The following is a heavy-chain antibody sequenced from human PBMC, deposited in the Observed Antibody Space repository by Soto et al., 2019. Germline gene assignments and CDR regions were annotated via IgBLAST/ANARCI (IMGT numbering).Heavy chain of an antibody. CDR3: ARRQISPPTRGAASARGGMDV. CDR1: GFKFNNYG. V-gene: IGHV3-33*01. D-gene: IGHD6-13*01. J-gene: IGHJ6*02. Sequence: QVQLVESGGGVVQPGRSLRLSCAGSGFKFNNYGMHWVRQAPGKGREWVAVIWNDGNGYYYANSVKGRFTISRDNSKNTLYLQMSSLRAEDTAVYYCARRQISPPTRGAASARGGMDVWGQGTTVTVSS. CDR2: IWNDGNGY.